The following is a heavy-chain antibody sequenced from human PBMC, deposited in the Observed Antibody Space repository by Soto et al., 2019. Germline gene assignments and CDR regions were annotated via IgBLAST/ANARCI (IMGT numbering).Heavy chain of an antibody. V-gene: IGHV1-18*01. CDR2: ISAYNGNT. D-gene: IGHD6-19*01. Sequence: ASVKVSCKASGYTFPSYGISWVRQAPGQGLEWMGWISAYNGNTHYAQKLQGRVTMTTDTSTSTAYMELRSLRSDDTAVYYCARDTAVAGYYYYGMDVWGQGTTVPVSS. CDR3: ARDTAVAGYYYYGMDV. CDR1: GYTFPSYG. J-gene: IGHJ6*02.